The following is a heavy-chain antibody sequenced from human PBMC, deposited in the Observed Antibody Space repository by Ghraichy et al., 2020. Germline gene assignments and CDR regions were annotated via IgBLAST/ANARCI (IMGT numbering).Heavy chain of an antibody. V-gene: IGHV3-53*01. CDR2: IYSGGST. D-gene: IGHD2-2*01. CDR3: ARVYVVVPAAISYFDY. CDR1: GFTVSSNY. Sequence: LSLTCAASGFTVSSNYMSWVRQAPGKGLEWVSVIYSGGSTYYADSVKGRFTISRDNSKNTLYLQMNSLRAEDTAVYYCARVYVVVPAAISYFDYWAREPWSPSPQ. J-gene: IGHJ4*02.